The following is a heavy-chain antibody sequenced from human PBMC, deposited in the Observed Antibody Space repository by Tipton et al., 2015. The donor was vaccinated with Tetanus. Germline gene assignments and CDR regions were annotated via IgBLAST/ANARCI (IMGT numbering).Heavy chain of an antibody. D-gene: IGHD3-10*01. J-gene: IGHJ6*02. V-gene: IGHV4-30-2*02. CDR2: IYHSGGS. CDR3: AGDGEKIMTSDRRQRRATNYYYHYGLDV. CDR1: GVSMRNGGFS. Sequence: TLSLTCAVSGVSMRNGGFSWSWIRQPPGKGLEWIGYIYHSGGSYYNPSLKSRVTISVDTSKNQITLTLKSVTAADTALYYCAGDGEKIMTSDRRQRRATNYYYHYGLDVWGQGTTVTVSS.